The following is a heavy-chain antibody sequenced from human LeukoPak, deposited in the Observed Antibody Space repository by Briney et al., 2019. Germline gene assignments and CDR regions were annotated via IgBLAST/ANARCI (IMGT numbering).Heavy chain of an antibody. CDR2: IYYSGST. CDR1: GGSISSNGYY. CDR3: ARILRDTMVRGLIYNWFDP. J-gene: IGHJ5*02. V-gene: IGHV4-31*03. Sequence: SETLSLTCTVSGGSISSNGYYWSWIRQQPGKGLEWIGYIYYSGSTYYNPSLTSRVTISVDTSKNQFSLKLSSVTAADTAVYYCARILRDTMVRGLIYNWFDPWGQGTLVTVSS. D-gene: IGHD3-10*01.